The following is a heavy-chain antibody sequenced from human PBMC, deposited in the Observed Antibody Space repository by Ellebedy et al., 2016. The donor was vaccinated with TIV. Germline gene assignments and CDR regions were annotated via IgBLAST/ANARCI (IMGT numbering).Heavy chain of an antibody. V-gene: IGHV1-18*01. CDR1: GYTFTSYG. CDR2: ISAYNGNT. CDR3: ARDRRVVVPAALDY. Sequence: ASVKVSCXASGYTFTSYGISWVRQAPGQGLEWMGWISAYNGNTNYAQKLQGRVTMTTDTSTSTAYMELRSLRSDDTAVYYCARDRRVVVPAALDYWGQGTLVTVSS. J-gene: IGHJ4*02. D-gene: IGHD2-2*01.